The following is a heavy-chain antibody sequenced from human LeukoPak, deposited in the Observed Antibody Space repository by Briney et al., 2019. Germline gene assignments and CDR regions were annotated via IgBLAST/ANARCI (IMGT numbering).Heavy chain of an antibody. D-gene: IGHD2-15*01. J-gene: IGHJ4*02. Sequence: GGSLRLSCAASGFTFSSYAMSWVRQAPGKGLEWVSTISGNGGTKYYAASVKGRITISRDTSKNTLYLQMNSLRAEDTAVYYCAKGGGVVEGATTRFFDYWGQGTLVTVSS. CDR1: GFTFSSYA. CDR3: AKGGGVVEGATTRFFDY. V-gene: IGHV3-23*01. CDR2: ISGNGGTK.